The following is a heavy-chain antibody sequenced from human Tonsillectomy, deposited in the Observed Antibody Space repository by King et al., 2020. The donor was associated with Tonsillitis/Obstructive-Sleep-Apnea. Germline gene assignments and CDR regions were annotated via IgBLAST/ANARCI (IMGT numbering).Heavy chain of an antibody. CDR2: IYSGGTT. CDR3: TGTNYGNYYYYMDV. CDR1: GFTVSTNF. V-gene: IGHV3-66*01. J-gene: IGHJ6*03. Sequence: VQLVESGGGLVQPGGSLRLSCAASGFTVSTNFMSWVRQAPGKGLEWVSVIYSGGTTYYADSVKGRFTISRDNSKNTLYLQLNSLRAEATAVYYCTGTNYGNYYYYMDVWGKGTTVTVSS. D-gene: IGHD4/OR15-4a*01.